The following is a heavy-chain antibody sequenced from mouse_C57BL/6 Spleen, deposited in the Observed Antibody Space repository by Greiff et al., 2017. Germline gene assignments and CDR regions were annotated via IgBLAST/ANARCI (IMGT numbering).Heavy chain of an antibody. D-gene: IGHD2-4*01. J-gene: IGHJ1*03. CDR1: GYTFTSYG. V-gene: IGHV1-81*01. CDR3: ARDYEGWYFDV. CDR2: IYPRSGNS. Sequence: VQLQQSGAELARPGASVKLSCKASGYTFTSYGISWVQQRTGQGLEWIGEIYPRSGNSSYNENFKCKATLTVDKSSSTAYMQLSSMTSEDSAVYYCARDYEGWYFDVWGTGTTVTVSS.